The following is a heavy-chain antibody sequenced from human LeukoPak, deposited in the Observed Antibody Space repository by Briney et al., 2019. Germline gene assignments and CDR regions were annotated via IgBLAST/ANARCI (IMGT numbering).Heavy chain of an antibody. Sequence: GRSLRLSCAASGFTFSSYAMHWVRQAPGKGLEWVAVISYDGSNKYYADSVKGRFTISRDNSKNTLYLQMNSLRAEDTAVYYCARAPFSTYPLDYWGQGTLVTVSS. V-gene: IGHV3-30*14. CDR3: ARAPFSTYPLDY. J-gene: IGHJ4*02. D-gene: IGHD2-2*01. CDR2: ISYDGSNK. CDR1: GFTFSSYA.